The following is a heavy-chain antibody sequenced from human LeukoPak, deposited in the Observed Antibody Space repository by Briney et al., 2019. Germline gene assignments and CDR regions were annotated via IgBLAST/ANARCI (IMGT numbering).Heavy chain of an antibody. CDR1: GYTFTSYG. CDR3: ARGTRVEMATIPQIWFLDY. J-gene: IGHJ4*02. Sequence: WASVKVSCKASGYTFTSYGISWVRQAPGQGLEWMGWISAYNGNTNYAQKFQGRVTITADESTSTAYMELSSLRSEDTAVYYCARGTRVEMATIPQIWFLDYWGQGTLVTVSS. V-gene: IGHV1-18*01. CDR2: ISAYNGNT. D-gene: IGHD5-24*01.